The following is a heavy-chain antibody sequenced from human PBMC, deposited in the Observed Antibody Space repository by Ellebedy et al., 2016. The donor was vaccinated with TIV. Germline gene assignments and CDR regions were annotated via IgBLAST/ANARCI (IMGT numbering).Heavy chain of an antibody. D-gene: IGHD5-18*01. V-gene: IGHV1-46*01. CDR2: INPSDDTK. Sequence: AASVKVSCKASGYTFSNYYMHWVRQAPGQGLEWMGIINPSDDTKSYAQNFQGRVTVTRDPSTSTVYMELSSLRSEDTAVYYCARGRGYSYDVCDIWGQGTMVTVSS. J-gene: IGHJ3*02. CDR3: ARGRGYSYDVCDI. CDR1: GYTFSNYY.